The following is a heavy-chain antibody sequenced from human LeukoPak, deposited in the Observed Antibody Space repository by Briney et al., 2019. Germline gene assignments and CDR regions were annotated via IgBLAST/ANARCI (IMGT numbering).Heavy chain of an antibody. Sequence: GSLRLSCAASGLTFSNYAMTWVRQPPGKGLEWIGEIYHSGSTNYNPSLKSRVTISVDKSKNQFSLELSSVTAADTAVYYCAREAWVGATFDYWGQGTLVTVSS. D-gene: IGHD1-26*01. V-gene: IGHV4-4*02. CDR3: AREAWVGATFDY. CDR1: GLTFSNYAM. J-gene: IGHJ4*02. CDR2: IYHSGST.